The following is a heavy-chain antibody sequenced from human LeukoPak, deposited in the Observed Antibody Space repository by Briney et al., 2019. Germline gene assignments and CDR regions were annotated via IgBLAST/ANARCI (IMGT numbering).Heavy chain of an antibody. Sequence: SETLSLTCTVSGGSISSSSYYWDWIRQPPGKGLEWIGSIYYSGSTYYNPSLKSRVTISVDTSKNQFSLKLSSVTAADTAVYYCARLGRSIGYSGYGGFDPWGRGTLVTVSS. CDR3: ARLGRSIGYSGYGGFDP. D-gene: IGHD5-12*01. CDR2: IYYSGST. J-gene: IGHJ5*02. CDR1: GGSISSSSYY. V-gene: IGHV4-39*01.